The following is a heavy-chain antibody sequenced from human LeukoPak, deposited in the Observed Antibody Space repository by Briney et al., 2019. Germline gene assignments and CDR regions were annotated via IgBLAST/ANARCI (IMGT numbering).Heavy chain of an antibody. CDR1: GGSFSGYY. V-gene: IGHV4-34*01. D-gene: IGHD3-3*01. CDR3: ARALEWLLAPYFDY. J-gene: IGHJ4*02. Sequence: PSETLSLTCAVYGGSFSGYYWSWIRQPPGKGLEWIGEINHSGSTNYNPSLKSRVTISVDTSKDQFSLKLSSVTAADTAVYYCARALEWLLAPYFDYWGLGTLVTVSS. CDR2: INHSGST.